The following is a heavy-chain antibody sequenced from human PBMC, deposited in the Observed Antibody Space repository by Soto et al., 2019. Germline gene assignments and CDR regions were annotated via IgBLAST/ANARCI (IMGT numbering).Heavy chain of an antibody. Sequence: QVQLQQWGAGLLKPSETLSLTCAVYGGSFSGYYWSWIRQPPGKGLEWIGEINHSGSTNYNPSLKSRVTISVDTSKNQFSLKLSSVTAADTAVYYCARGGLLWFGEGDYFDYWGQGTLVTVSS. CDR3: ARGGLLWFGEGDYFDY. CDR2: INHSGST. V-gene: IGHV4-34*01. CDR1: GGSFSGYY. J-gene: IGHJ4*02. D-gene: IGHD3-10*01.